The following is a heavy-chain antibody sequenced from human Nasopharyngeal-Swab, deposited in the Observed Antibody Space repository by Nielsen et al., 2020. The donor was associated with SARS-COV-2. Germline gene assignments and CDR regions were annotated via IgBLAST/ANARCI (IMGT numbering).Heavy chain of an antibody. J-gene: IGHJ6*02. CDR2: INGRGDNT. D-gene: IGHD3-3*01. V-gene: IGHV3-23*01. Sequence: VRQAPGKGLQWVSLINGRGDNTFYSDSVKGRFTISRDDSMNTLYLEMNSLRAEDTAVYYCARDGLDYDFWSAYFMDVWGQGTTVTVSS. CDR3: ARDGLDYDFWSAYFMDV.